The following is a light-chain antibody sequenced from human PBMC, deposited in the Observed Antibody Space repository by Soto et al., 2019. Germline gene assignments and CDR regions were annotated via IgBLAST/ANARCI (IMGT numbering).Light chain of an antibody. J-gene: IGKJ4*01. CDR2: SAS. CDR1: QGIRSW. Sequence: DIQMTQSPSSVSASVGDRVTITCRASQGIRSWLAWYQQKPGKAPKLLISSASSLQSGVPSRFSGSGSGTDFTLTISGLQPEDFVTYYCQQSGTFPATFGGGTRVEIK. V-gene: IGKV1D-12*01. CDR3: QQSGTFPAT.